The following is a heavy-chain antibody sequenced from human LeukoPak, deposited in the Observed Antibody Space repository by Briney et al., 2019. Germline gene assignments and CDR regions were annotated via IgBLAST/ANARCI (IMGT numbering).Heavy chain of an antibody. CDR1: GYTFTSYA. V-gene: IGHV1-69*13. CDR2: IIPIFGTA. D-gene: IGHD5-24*01. Sequence: SVKVSCKASGYTFTSYAISWVRQAPGQGLEWMGGIIPIFGTANYAQKFQGRVTITADESTSTAYMGLSSLRSDDTAVYYCARARVEMDAFDIWGQGTMVTVSS. J-gene: IGHJ3*02. CDR3: ARARVEMDAFDI.